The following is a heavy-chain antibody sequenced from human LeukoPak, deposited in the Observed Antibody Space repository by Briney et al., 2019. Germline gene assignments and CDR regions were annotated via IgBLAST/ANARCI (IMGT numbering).Heavy chain of an antibody. CDR1: SDSISGYY. D-gene: IGHD5-24*01. CDR2: IYYSGNT. Sequence: SETLSLTCSVSSDSISGYYWSWLRQPPGKGLEWIGYIYYSGNTYYNPSLKSRVTISLDTSKNQFSLKMNSMTAADTAVYYCAREDGGGDGFDYWGQGTLVTVSS. J-gene: IGHJ4*02. V-gene: IGHV4-59*01. CDR3: AREDGGGDGFDY.